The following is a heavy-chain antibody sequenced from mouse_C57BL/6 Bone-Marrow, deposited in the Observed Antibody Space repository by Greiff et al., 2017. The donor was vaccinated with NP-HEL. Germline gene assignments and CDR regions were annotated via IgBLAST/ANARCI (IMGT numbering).Heavy chain of an antibody. CDR1: GYSFTDYN. CDR2: INPNYGTT. V-gene: IGHV1-39*01. D-gene: IGHD2-2*01. J-gene: IGHJ2*01. CDR3: AREGGVFAWFAY. Sequence: VHVKQSGPELVKPGASVKISCKASGYSFTDYNMNWVKQSNGKSLEWIGVINPNYGTTSYNQKFKGKATLTVDQSSSTAYMQLNSLTSDDSAVYYCAREGGVFAWFAYWGQGTTLTVSS.